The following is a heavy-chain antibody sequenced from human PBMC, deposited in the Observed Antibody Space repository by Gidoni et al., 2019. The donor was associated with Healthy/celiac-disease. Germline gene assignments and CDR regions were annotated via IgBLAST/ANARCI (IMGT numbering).Heavy chain of an antibody. CDR1: GFTFSSYG. J-gene: IGHJ6*02. CDR3: AKDGGYCSSTSCYADYYYGMDV. Sequence: QPGRSLRLSCAASGFTFSSYGMHWVRQAPGKGLEWVAVISYDGSNKYYADSVKGRFTISRDNSKNTLYLQMNSLRAEDTAVYYCAKDGGYCSSTSCYADYYYGMDVWGQGTTVTVSS. D-gene: IGHD2-2*01. V-gene: IGHV3-30*18. CDR2: ISYDGSNK.